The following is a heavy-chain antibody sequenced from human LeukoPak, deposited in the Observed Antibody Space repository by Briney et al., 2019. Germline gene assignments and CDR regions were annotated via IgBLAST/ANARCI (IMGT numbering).Heavy chain of an antibody. J-gene: IGHJ3*02. D-gene: IGHD3-3*01. V-gene: IGHV3-7*01. CDR2: INQDGSEK. CDR3: GRDPRGYYDFWSGYTHDAFDI. CDR1: GFTFSSYW. Sequence: GGSLRLSCAASGFTFSSYWMSWVRQAPGKGLEGVANINQDGSEKYYVDSVKGRFTISRDNAKNSLYLQMNSLRAEDTAVYYCGRDPRGYYDFWSGYTHDAFDIWGQGTMVTVSS.